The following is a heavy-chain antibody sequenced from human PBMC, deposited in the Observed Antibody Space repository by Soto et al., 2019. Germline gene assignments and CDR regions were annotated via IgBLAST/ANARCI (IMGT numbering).Heavy chain of an antibody. CDR2: ISYDGSNK. J-gene: IGHJ4*02. D-gene: IGHD3-10*01. CDR1: GFTFSSYG. CDR3: AKDTGSGSYRYYFDY. Sequence: GGSLRLSCAASGFTFSSYGMHWVRQAPGKGLEWVAVISYDGSNKYYADSVKGRFTISRDNSKNTLYLQMNSLRAEDTAVYYCAKDTGSGSYRYYFDYWGQGTLVTVSS. V-gene: IGHV3-30*18.